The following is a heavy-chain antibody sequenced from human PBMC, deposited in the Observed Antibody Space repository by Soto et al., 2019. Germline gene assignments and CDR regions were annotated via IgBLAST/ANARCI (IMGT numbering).Heavy chain of an antibody. CDR3: ARLLPLQEYFDY. CDR2: IYYSGST. Sequence: QVQLQESGPGLVKPSETLSLTCTVSGGSISSYYWSWIRQPPGKGLEWIGYIYYSGSTNYNPSLKSRVTISVDTSKNQFSLKLSSVTAADTAVYYCARLLPLQEYFDYWGQGTLVTVSS. CDR1: GGSISSYY. J-gene: IGHJ4*02. V-gene: IGHV4-59*01. D-gene: IGHD1-26*01.